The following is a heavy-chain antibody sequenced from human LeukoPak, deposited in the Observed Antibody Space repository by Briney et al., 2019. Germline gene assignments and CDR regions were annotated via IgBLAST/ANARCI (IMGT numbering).Heavy chain of an antibody. D-gene: IGHD3-22*01. Sequence: GGSLRLSCAASGFTFSSYDMHWVRQATGKGLEWVSSIGTGGDSYYPGSVKGRFTISRENAKNSLYLQMNSLRAGDTAVYYCARGPYSSGYHLDYWGQGTLATVSS. CDR2: IGTGGDS. V-gene: IGHV3-13*01. CDR3: ARGPYSSGYHLDY. J-gene: IGHJ4*02. CDR1: GFTFSSYD.